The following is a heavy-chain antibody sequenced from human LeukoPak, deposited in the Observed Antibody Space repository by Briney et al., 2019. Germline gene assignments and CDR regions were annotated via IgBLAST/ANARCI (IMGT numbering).Heavy chain of an antibody. Sequence: PGGSLRLSCAASGFTFSSYAMSWVRQAPGKGLGWVSAISGSGGSTYYADSVKGRFTISRDNSKNTLYLQMNSLRAEDTAVYYCAKDWGIIVVEGYFDYWGQGTLVTVSS. V-gene: IGHV3-23*01. CDR1: GFTFSSYA. D-gene: IGHD3-22*01. J-gene: IGHJ4*02. CDR2: ISGSGGST. CDR3: AKDWGIIVVEGYFDY.